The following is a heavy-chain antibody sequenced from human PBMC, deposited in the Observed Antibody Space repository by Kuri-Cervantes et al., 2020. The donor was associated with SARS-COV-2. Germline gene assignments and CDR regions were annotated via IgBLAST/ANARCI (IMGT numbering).Heavy chain of an antibody. CDR3: ARTYCSGGSCPVYYYYYGMDV. CDR2: INHSGST. Sequence: ESLKISCAASGFTFSSYWMSWVRQAPGKGLEWIGEINHSGSTNYNPSLKSRVTISVDTSKNQFSLKLSSVTAADTAVYYCARTYCSGGSCPVYYYYYGMDVWGQGTTVTVSS. CDR1: GFTFSSYW. V-gene: IGHV4-34*01. D-gene: IGHD2-15*01. J-gene: IGHJ6*02.